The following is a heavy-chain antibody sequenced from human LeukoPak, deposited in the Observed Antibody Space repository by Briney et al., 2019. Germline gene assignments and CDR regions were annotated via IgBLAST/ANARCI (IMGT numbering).Heavy chain of an antibody. J-gene: IGHJ4*02. Sequence: GGSLRLSCAASGFTFSSYDMHWVRQATGKGLEWVSAIGTAGDTYYPGSVKGRFAISRENAKNSLYLQMNSLRAGDTAVYYCARASGGSYGLLPDYWGQGTLVTVSS. D-gene: IGHD5-18*01. CDR1: GFTFSSYD. CDR3: ARASGGSYGLLPDY. V-gene: IGHV3-13*01. CDR2: IGTAGDT.